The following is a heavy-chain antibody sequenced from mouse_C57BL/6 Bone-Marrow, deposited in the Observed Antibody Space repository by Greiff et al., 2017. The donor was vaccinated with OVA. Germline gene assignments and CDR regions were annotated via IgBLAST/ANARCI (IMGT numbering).Heavy chain of an antibody. CDR1: GYTFTSYW. Sequence: VQLQQPGAGLVKPWASVKMSCKASGYTFTSYWITWVKQRPGQGLEWIGDIYPGSGSTNYNEKFKSKATLTVDTSSSTAYMQLSSLASEDSAVYDCALLCAYFDVWGKGTTVTVSS. J-gene: IGHJ1*03. D-gene: IGHD1-1*01. V-gene: IGHV1-55*01. CDR3: ALLCAYFDV. CDR2: IYPGSGST.